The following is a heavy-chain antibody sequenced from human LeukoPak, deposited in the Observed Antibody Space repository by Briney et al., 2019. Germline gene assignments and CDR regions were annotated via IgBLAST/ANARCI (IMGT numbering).Heavy chain of an antibody. J-gene: IGHJ3*02. V-gene: IGHV3-21*01. CDR2: ISSSGTYI. D-gene: IGHD3-10*02. CDR3: ARLRYVRGIINEAFDT. CDR1: GFTFSSYS. Sequence: GGSLRLSCAASGFTFSSYSMNWVRQSPGKGLEWVSSISSSGTYISYAGSVKGRFTISRDNAKNSLYLQVNSLRAEDTAVYYCARLRYVRGIINEAFDTWGQGTVVTVS.